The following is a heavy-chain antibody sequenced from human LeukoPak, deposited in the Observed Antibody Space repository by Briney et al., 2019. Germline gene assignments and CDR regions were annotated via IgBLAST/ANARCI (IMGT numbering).Heavy chain of an antibody. CDR2: ISPSGST. CDR3: ARQYNSGWYGLDY. J-gene: IGHJ4*02. CDR1: GGSINGGNYY. D-gene: IGHD6-19*01. V-gene: IGHV4-61*02. Sequence: SQTLSLTCTVSGGSINGGNYYWTWLRQPAGKGLEWIGRISPSGSTNHNPSLTSRVTISVDTSKNQFSLKVSSVTAADTAVYYCARQYNSGWYGLDYWGQGTLVTVSS.